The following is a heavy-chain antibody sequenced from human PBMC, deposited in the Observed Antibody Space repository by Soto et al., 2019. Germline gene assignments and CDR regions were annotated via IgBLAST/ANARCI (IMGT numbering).Heavy chain of an antibody. CDR1: GYSISSSNW. Sequence: QVQLQESGPGLVKPSDTLSLTCAVSGYSISSSNWWGWIRQPPGKGLEWIGYIYYSGTTYYNPSLKSRVTMSVDTSKNQFSMKLTSVTAVDTALYYCARREIQGPIDYWGQGTLVTVSS. CDR3: ARREIQGPIDY. CDR2: IYYSGTT. J-gene: IGHJ4*02. V-gene: IGHV4-28*01. D-gene: IGHD1-26*01.